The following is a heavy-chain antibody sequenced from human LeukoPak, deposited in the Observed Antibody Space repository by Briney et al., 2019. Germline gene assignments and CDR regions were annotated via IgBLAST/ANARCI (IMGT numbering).Heavy chain of an antibody. V-gene: IGHV3-9*01. Sequence: GRSLRLSCAASGFTFDDYGMHWVRQAPGKGLEWVSGISWNSVSITCADSVKGRFTISRDNAKNSLYLQMNSLRADDTALYYCARRKGSVSGKSPFDYWGQGTLVTVSS. CDR2: ISWNSVSI. D-gene: IGHD6-25*01. CDR3: ARRKGSVSGKSPFDY. J-gene: IGHJ4*02. CDR1: GFTFDDYG.